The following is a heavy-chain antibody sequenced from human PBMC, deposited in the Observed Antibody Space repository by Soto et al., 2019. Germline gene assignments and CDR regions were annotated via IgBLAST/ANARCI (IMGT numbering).Heavy chain of an antibody. Sequence: QVQLQESGPGLVKPSETLSLTCTVSGGSIGSYYWSWIRQPPGKGLEWIGCIYYSGSTNHNPSLKSRVTISVDTSKNQFSLKLSSVTAADTAVYYCARSPWSGDAFDIWGQGTMVTVSS. V-gene: IGHV4-59*08. CDR3: ARSPWSGDAFDI. CDR2: IYYSGST. CDR1: GGSIGSYY. D-gene: IGHD3-10*01. J-gene: IGHJ3*02.